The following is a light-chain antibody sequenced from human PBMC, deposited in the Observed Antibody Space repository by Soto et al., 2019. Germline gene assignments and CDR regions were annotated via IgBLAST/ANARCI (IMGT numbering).Light chain of an antibody. J-gene: IGKJ1*01. Sequence: DIQMAQSPSTLSASVGDTVTVTCRASQNIHSWLAWYQQKPGKAPKLLIYKASSLESGVPSRFIGSASGTEFTLTTSSLQPVDRSTYYCQQYDTYPWTFGQGTEVEIK. CDR3: QQYDTYPWT. CDR2: KAS. CDR1: QNIHSW. V-gene: IGKV1-5*03.